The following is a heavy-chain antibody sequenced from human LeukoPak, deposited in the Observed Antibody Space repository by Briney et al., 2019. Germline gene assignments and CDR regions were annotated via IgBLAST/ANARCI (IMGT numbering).Heavy chain of an antibody. CDR1: GYTFTSYG. V-gene: IGHV1-18*01. CDR3: ARGVMVRGVISSRYYYYYMDV. Sequence: ASVKVSCKASGYTFTSYGISWVRQAPGQGLEWMGWISAYNGNTNYAQKFQGRVTMTRNTSISTAYMELSSLRSEGTAVYYCARGVMVRGVISSRYYYYYMDVWGKGTTVTISS. D-gene: IGHD3-10*01. J-gene: IGHJ6*03. CDR2: ISAYNGNT.